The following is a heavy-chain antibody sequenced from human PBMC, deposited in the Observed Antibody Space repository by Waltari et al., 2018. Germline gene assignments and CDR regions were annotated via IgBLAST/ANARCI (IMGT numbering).Heavy chain of an antibody. CDR3: AKVRSSSWYSFDD. Sequence: QVQLVESGGGVVQPGRSLRLSCAASGFTFSSYGMHWVRQAPGKGLEWVAVIWYDGSNKYYADSVKGRFTISRDNSKNTLYLQMNSLRAEDTAVYYCAKVRSSSWYSFDDWGQGTLVTVSS. J-gene: IGHJ4*02. CDR2: IWYDGSNK. D-gene: IGHD6-13*01. CDR1: GFTFSSYG. V-gene: IGHV3-33*06.